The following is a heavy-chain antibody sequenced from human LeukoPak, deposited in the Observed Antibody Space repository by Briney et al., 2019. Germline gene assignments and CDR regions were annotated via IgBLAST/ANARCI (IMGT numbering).Heavy chain of an antibody. J-gene: IGHJ4*02. CDR1: GFTFSSYE. D-gene: IGHD5-18*01. CDR2: ISSSGSNI. Sequence: PGGSLTLSCPASGFTFSSYEMNWVRQAPGKGLEWVSYISSSGSNIYYADSVKGRFTISRHNAKNSLYLQINNPGAEDTAVYYCARDLLLQVDTAMASGDYWGQGTLVTVSS. CDR3: ARDLLLQVDTAMASGDY. V-gene: IGHV3-48*03.